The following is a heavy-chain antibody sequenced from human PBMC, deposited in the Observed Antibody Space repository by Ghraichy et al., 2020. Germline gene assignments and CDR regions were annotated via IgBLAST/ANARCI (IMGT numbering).Heavy chain of an antibody. Sequence: GGSLRLSCAASGFTFSSYWMHWVRHAPGKGLVWVSRINSDGSSTTYADSVKGRFTISRDNAKNTLYLQMNSLRAEDTAVYYCARRGAVGAAFDIWGQGTMVTVSS. V-gene: IGHV3-74*01. CDR2: INSDGSST. D-gene: IGHD1-26*01. CDR3: ARRGAVGAAFDI. CDR1: GFTFSSYW. J-gene: IGHJ3*02.